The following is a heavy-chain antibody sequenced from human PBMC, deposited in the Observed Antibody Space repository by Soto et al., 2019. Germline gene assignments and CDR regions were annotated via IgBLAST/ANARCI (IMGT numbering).Heavy chain of an antibody. CDR3: CRRAPEGFDP. CDR1: GCFISMSSYF. V-gene: IGHV4-39*02. CDR2: IDYTGTS. Sequence: SVTLSLTCPISGCFISMSSYFWAWIRPSPGKGLEWIGSIDYTGTSYNNPSLKSRVTMSVDTSKNHFSLKVDSVTAADTALYYCCRRAPEGFDPWGQGTLVTVSS. J-gene: IGHJ5*02.